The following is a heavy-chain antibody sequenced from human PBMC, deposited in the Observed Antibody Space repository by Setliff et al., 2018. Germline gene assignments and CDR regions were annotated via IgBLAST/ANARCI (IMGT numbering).Heavy chain of an antibody. CDR3: AKASSTMTTQGWFDP. Sequence: ASETLSLTCTVSGGSIRRHYWSWIRQPPGKGLEWIGSFYYSGTTNYNPSLESRVTISVDTSKNQFSLKLNSTTATDPAMYYCAKASSTMTTQGWFDPWDQGTLVTVSS. V-gene: IGHV4-59*11. D-gene: IGHD1-1*01. CDR2: FYYSGTT. CDR1: GGSIRRHY. J-gene: IGHJ5*02.